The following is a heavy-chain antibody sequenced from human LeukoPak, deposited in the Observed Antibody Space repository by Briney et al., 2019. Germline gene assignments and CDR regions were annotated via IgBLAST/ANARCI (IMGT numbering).Heavy chain of an antibody. J-gene: IGHJ4*02. CDR1: GYTFTGYY. Sequence: ASVKVSCKASGYTFTGYYIHWVRQAPGQGLEWMGRINPNSGGTNYAQKFQGRVTMTGDTSISTAYMELSGLRSDDTAVYYCAREVAARGSYFDYWGQGTLVTVSS. CDR3: AREVAARGSYFDY. CDR2: INPNSGGT. V-gene: IGHV1-2*06. D-gene: IGHD6-6*01.